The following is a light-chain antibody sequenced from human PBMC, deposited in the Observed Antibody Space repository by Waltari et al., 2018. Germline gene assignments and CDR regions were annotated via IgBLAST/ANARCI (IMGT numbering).Light chain of an antibody. V-gene: IGLV2-14*01. Sequence: QSALTQPASVSGSPGQSITISCTGSSSDVGDYNFVSLYQPHPGKAPRLMIYAVNNRASGVADRFSGSKSGNTASLTISGLQAEDEADYYCSSYTSSSSLFGGGTKLTVL. J-gene: IGLJ2*01. CDR3: SSYTSSSSL. CDR1: SSDVGDYNF. CDR2: AVN.